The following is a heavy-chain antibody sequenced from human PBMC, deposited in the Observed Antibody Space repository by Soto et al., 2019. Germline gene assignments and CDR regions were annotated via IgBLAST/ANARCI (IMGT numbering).Heavy chain of an antibody. CDR3: ARAHDSSGYYRGSGYYYGMDV. CDR2: IYSGGST. V-gene: IGHV3-53*01. D-gene: IGHD3-22*01. Sequence: GGSLRLSCAASGFTVSSNYMSWVRQAPGKGLEWVSVIYSGGSTYYADSVKGRFTISRDNSKNTLYLQMNSLRAEDTAVYYCARAHDSSGYYRGSGYYYGMDVWGQGTTVT. J-gene: IGHJ6*02. CDR1: GFTVSSNY.